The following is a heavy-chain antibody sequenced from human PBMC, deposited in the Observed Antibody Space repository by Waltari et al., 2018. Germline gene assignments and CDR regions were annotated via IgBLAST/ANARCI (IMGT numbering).Heavy chain of an antibody. Sequence: QVQLVQSGAEGKKPGASVKVSCQGSGYTLTAVSMHGVRQAPGKGLEWMGGFDPEDGETIYAQKFQGRVTMTEDTSTDTAYMELSSLRSEDTAVYYCATAILRFLEWPHFDYWGQGTLVTVSS. CDR2: FDPEDGET. CDR3: ATAILRFLEWPHFDY. J-gene: IGHJ4*02. V-gene: IGHV1-24*01. D-gene: IGHD3-3*01. CDR1: GYTLTAVS.